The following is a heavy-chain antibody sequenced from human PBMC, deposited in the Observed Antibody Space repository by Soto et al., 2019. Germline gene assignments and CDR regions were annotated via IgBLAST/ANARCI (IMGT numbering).Heavy chain of an antibody. J-gene: IGHJ6*02. CDR2: ISSSSSYI. CDR3: ARDSVLRFLEWSARENGLDV. Sequence: PGGSLRLSCAASGFTFSSYSMNWVRQAPGKGLEWVSSISSSSSYIYYADSVKGRFTISRDNAKNSLYLQMNSRRAEDTAVYYCARDSVLRFLEWSARENGLDVWGRGTTVTVSS. D-gene: IGHD3-3*01. CDR1: GFTFSSYS. V-gene: IGHV3-21*01.